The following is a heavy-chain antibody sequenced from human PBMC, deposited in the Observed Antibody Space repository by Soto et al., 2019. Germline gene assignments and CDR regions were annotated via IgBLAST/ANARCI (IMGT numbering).Heavy chain of an antibody. Sequence: SETLSLTXTVSGASLHIGGYYWAWIHQNPGKGLEWIGYIYYTGVTYYNPSLGSRVNISVDTSKNQFSLELTSVTAADTAVYYCARDRSSTANWLDPWGQGLLVTVS. CDR1: GASLHIGGYY. CDR3: ARDRSSTANWLDP. V-gene: IGHV4-31*02. D-gene: IGHD2-2*01. J-gene: IGHJ5*02. CDR2: IYYTGVT.